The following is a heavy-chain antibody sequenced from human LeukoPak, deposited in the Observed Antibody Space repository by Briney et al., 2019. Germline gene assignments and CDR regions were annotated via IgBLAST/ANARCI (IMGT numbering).Heavy chain of an antibody. V-gene: IGHV4-59*12. D-gene: IGHD5-24*01. CDR1: GGSISSYY. CDR2: IYYSGST. Sequence: PSETLSLTCTVSGGSISSYYWSWIRQPPGKGLEWIGYIYYSGSTSYNPSLKSRVTISVDTSKNQFSLKLSSVTAADTAVYYCARGLEDAFDIWGQGTMVTVSS. CDR3: ARGLEDAFDI. J-gene: IGHJ3*02.